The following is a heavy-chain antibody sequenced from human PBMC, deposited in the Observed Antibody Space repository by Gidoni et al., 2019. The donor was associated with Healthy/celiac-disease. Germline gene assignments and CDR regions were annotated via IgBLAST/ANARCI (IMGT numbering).Heavy chain of an antibody. CDR1: GGSFSVYY. V-gene: IGHV4-34*01. CDR2: INHSGST. CDR3: ARVGDNMTTVTTNAFDI. J-gene: IGHJ3*02. D-gene: IGHD4-17*01. Sequence: QVQLQQWGAGLLKPSETLSLTCAVYGGSFSVYYWSWIRQPPGKGLEWIGEINHSGSTNYNPSLKSRVTISVDTPKNQFSLKLSSVTAADTAVYYCARVGDNMTTVTTNAFDIWGQGTMVTVSS.